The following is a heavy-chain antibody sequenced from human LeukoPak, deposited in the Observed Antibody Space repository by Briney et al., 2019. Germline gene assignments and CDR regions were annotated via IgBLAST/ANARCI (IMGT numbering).Heavy chain of an antibody. CDR1: GFTFSDYS. D-gene: IGHD5/OR15-5a*01. V-gene: IGHV3-21*01. Sequence: GGSLRLSCPASGFTFSDYSMSWAHQAPGKGLEWVSSISSSSDYIYYADSVKGRFTISRDNARNSLYLQMNSLRAEDTAVYYCARSRSVSNYKGMDVWGQGTTVTVSS. J-gene: IGHJ6*02. CDR3: ARSRSVSNYKGMDV. CDR2: ISSSSDYI.